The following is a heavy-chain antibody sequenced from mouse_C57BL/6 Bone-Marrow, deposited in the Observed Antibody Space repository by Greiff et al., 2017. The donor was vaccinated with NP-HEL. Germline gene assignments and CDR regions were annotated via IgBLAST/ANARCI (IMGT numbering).Heavy chain of an antibody. D-gene: IGHD2-10*02. V-gene: IGHV3-6*01. Sequence: EVQLQQSGPGLVKPSQSLSLTCSVTGYSITSGYYWNWIRRFPGNKLEWVGSISYDGSNNYRQSLKNRISITRDTSKNQFFLKLNSVTAEDTATYYCARAYGNYLDYWGQGTTLTVSS. CDR3: ARAYGNYLDY. J-gene: IGHJ2*01. CDR1: GYSITSGYY. CDR2: ISYDGSN.